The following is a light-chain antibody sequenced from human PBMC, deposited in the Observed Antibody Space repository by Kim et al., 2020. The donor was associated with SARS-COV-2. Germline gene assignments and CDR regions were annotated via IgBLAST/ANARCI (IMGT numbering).Light chain of an antibody. Sequence: DIQMTQSPSTLSASVGDRVTITCRASQSVSSWLAWYQQKPGKAPKLLIYKASSLDSGVPSRFSGHGSGTEFTLTISSLQPDDFATYYCQQYSNYRTFGQGTKVDIK. CDR1: QSVSSW. J-gene: IGKJ1*01. CDR2: KAS. V-gene: IGKV1-5*03. CDR3: QQYSNYRT.